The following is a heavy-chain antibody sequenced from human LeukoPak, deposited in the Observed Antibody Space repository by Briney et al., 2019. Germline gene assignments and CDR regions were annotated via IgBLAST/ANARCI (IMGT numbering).Heavy chain of an antibody. J-gene: IGHJ4*02. V-gene: IGHV1-69*01. CDR1: GGTFSSYA. CDR3: ASPKESGSYYRSYFDY. Sequence: SVKVSCKASGGTFSSYAISWVRQAPGQGLEWMGGIIPIFGTASYAQKFQGRVTITADESTSTAYMELSSLRSEDTAVYYCASPKESGSYYRSYFDYWGQGTLVTVSS. D-gene: IGHD1-26*01. CDR2: IIPIFGTA.